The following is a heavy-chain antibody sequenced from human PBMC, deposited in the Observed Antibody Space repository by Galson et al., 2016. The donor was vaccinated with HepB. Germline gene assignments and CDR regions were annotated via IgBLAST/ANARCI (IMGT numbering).Heavy chain of an antibody. Sequence: SLRLSCAASGFTFSSYGMHWVRQAPGEGLEWVAGVSYGGSKNYYVDSVKGRFTISRDNSKNTLYLQMNSLRPEDTAIYYCAKDYCSDTCHLGRWNVWGQGTPVTVSS. V-gene: IGHV3-30*18. CDR2: VSYGGSKN. J-gene: IGHJ6*02. CDR1: GFTFSSYG. D-gene: IGHD2-15*01. CDR3: AKDYCSDTCHLGRWNV.